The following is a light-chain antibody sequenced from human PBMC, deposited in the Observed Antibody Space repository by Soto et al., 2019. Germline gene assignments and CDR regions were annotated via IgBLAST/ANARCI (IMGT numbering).Light chain of an antibody. CDR2: DVS. J-gene: IGLJ1*01. CDR3: SSYTSSSTLV. CDR1: SSDVGGYNS. V-gene: IGLV2-14*01. Sequence: QSALTQPASVSGSPGQSITISCTGTSSDVGGYNSVSWYQQHPGKAPKLMIYDVSNRPSGVSNRFSGSKSGNTASLTISGLQAEDEAYYYCSSYTSSSTLVFGTGTKVTVL.